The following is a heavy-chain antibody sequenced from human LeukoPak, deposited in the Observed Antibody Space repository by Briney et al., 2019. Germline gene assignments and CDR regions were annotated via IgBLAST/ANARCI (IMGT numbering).Heavy chain of an antibody. Sequence: GGSLRLSCAASGFTFSSYSMNWVRQAPGKGLEWVSAISGSGGSTYYADSVKGRFTISRDNSKNTLYLQMNSLRAEDTAVYYCAKGSYGSGSYFFDYWGQGTLVTVSS. CDR2: ISGSGGST. D-gene: IGHD3-10*01. V-gene: IGHV3-23*01. CDR1: GFTFSSYS. CDR3: AKGSYGSGSYFFDY. J-gene: IGHJ4*02.